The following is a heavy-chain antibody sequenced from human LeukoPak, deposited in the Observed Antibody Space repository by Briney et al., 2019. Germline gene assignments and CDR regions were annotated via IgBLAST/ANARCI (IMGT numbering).Heavy chain of an antibody. Sequence: SETLSLTCTVSGGSISSYYWSWIRQPPGKGLEWIGYIYYSGSTNYNPSLKSRVTISVDTSKNQFSLKLSSVTAADTAVYYCARDNRSRDFWSGDSYNWFDPWGQGTLVTVSS. J-gene: IGHJ5*02. D-gene: IGHD3-3*01. CDR1: GGSISSYY. V-gene: IGHV4-59*01. CDR3: ARDNRSRDFWSGDSYNWFDP. CDR2: IYYSGST.